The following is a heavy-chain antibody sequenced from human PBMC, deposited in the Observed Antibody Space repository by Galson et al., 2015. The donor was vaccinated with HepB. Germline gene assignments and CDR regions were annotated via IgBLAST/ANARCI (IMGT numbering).Heavy chain of an antibody. D-gene: IGHD2-2*01. CDR3: ARGISASLVVVPSTGRNYYYGMDV. Sequence: SLRLSCAASGFTFSSYAMHWVRQAPGKGLEWVAVISYDGSNKYYADSVKGRFTISRDNSKNTLHLQMNSLRAEDTAVYYCARGISASLVVVPSTGRNYYYGMDVWGQVTTVTVSS. CDR1: GFTFSSYA. V-gene: IGHV3-30-3*01. J-gene: IGHJ6*02. CDR2: ISYDGSNK.